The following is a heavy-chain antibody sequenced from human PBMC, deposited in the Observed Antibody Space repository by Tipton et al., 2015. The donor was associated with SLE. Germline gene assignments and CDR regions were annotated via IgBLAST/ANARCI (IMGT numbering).Heavy chain of an antibody. J-gene: IGHJ4*02. V-gene: IGHV4-59*01. CDR1: GDSIGTYY. Sequence: GLVKPSETLSLTCTVSGDSIGTYYWNWIRQSPGKGLEWIGNVYYVGSTNYNPSLKGRVTISVATSKNQFSLKVTSVTAADTAVYYCARDTYYAFDYWGQGRLVTVSS. CDR2: VYYVGST. CDR3: ARDTYYAFDY. D-gene: IGHD3-10*01.